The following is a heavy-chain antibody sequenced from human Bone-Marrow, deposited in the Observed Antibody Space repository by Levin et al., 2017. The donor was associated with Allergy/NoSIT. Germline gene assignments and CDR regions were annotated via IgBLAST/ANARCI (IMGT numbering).Heavy chain of an antibody. D-gene: IGHD3-16*01. CDR1: GVSVNSDIYL. CDR2: LINNGPT. CDR3: ARAAGGVRGLWYFDL. Sequence: PSETLSLTCDVSGVSVNSDIYLWSWVRQTPGKALEWIGNLINNGPTMYSSSLRSRLTLSVDTSRNLFSLRLTSVTAADTGIDYCARAAGGVRGLWYFDLWVRCRLGTVSS. J-gene: IGHJ2*01. V-gene: IGHV4-61*01.